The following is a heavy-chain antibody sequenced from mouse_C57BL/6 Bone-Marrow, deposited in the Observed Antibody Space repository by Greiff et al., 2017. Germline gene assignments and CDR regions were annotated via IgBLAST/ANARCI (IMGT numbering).Heavy chain of an antibody. J-gene: IGHJ1*03. Sequence: VMLVESGPELVKPGASVKISCKASGYTFTDYYINWVKQRPGPGLEWIGWIFPGSGSTYYNEKFKGKATLTVDKSSSTAYMLLSSLTSEDSAVYFCAREGLRQEDWYFDVWGTGTTVTVSS. CDR2: IFPGSGST. CDR3: AREGLRQEDWYFDV. D-gene: IGHD2-4*01. V-gene: IGHV1-75*01. CDR1: GYTFTDYY.